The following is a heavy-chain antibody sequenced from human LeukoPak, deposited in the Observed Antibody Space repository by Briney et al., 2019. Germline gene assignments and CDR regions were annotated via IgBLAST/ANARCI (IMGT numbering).Heavy chain of an antibody. CDR1: GYTFTSYY. J-gene: IGHJ6*02. CDR2: INPSGGST. V-gene: IGHV1-46*01. Sequence: GASVKVSCKASGYTFTSYYMHWVRQAPGQGLEWMGIINPSGGSTSYARKFQGRVTMTRDTSTSTVYMELCSLRSEDTAVYYCASGRGPISSTSCYRFCGMDVWGQGTTVTVSS. D-gene: IGHD2-2*02. CDR3: ASGRGPISSTSCYRFCGMDV.